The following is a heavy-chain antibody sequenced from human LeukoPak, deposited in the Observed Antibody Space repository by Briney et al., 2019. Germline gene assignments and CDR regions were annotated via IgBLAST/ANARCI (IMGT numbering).Heavy chain of an antibody. J-gene: IGHJ3*02. CDR3: ARDSQGGVPTYYCDSSGLTDAFDI. D-gene: IGHD3-22*01. CDR1: GYTFTSYY. CDR2: INPSGGST. Sequence: VKVSCKASGYTFTSYYMHWVRQAPGQGLEWMGIINPSGGSTSYAQKFQGRVTMTRDTSTSTVYMELSSLRSEDTAVYYCARDSQGGVPTYYCDSSGLTDAFDIWGQGTMVTVSS. V-gene: IGHV1-46*01.